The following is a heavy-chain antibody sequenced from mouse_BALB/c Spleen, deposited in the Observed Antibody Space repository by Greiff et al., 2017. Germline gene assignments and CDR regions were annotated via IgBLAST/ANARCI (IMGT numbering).Heavy chain of an antibody. CDR3: AREGGYYAMDY. J-gene: IGHJ4*01. CDR1: GFSLTGYG. Sequence: VKLVESGPGLVAPSQSLSITCTVSGFSLTGYGVNRVRQPPGKGLEWLGMIWGDGSTDYNSALKSRLSISKDNSKSQVFLKMNSLQTDDTARYYCAREGGYYAMDYWGQGTSVTASS. CDR2: IWGDGST. V-gene: IGHV2-6-7*01.